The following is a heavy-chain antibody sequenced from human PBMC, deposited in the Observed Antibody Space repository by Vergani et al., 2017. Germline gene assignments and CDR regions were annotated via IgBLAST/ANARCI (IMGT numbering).Heavy chain of an antibody. D-gene: IGHD5-18*01. J-gene: IGHJ4*02. Sequence: EVQLVESGGGLVQPGGSLRLSCAASGFTFSSYAMSWVRQAPGKGLEWVSAISGSGGSTYYADSVKGRFTISRDNSKNTLYLQMNSLRAEDTAVYYCAKDGDGYSDGYRHFDYWGQGTLVTVSS. CDR2: ISGSGGST. V-gene: IGHV3-23*04. CDR1: GFTFSSYA. CDR3: AKDGDGYSDGYRHFDY.